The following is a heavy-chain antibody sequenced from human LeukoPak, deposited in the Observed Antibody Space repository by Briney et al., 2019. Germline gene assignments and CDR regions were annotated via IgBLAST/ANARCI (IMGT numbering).Heavy chain of an antibody. V-gene: IGHV1-69*13. CDR2: IIPIFGTA. CDR1: GGTFSSYA. CDR3: ARRYYSSSSEFDY. J-gene: IGHJ4*02. Sequence: SVKVSCKASGGTFSSYAISWVRQAPGQGLEWMGGIIPIFGTANYAQKFQGRVTITADESMSTAYMELSSLRSEDTAVYYCARRYYSSSSEFDYWGQGTLVTVSS. D-gene: IGHD6-13*01.